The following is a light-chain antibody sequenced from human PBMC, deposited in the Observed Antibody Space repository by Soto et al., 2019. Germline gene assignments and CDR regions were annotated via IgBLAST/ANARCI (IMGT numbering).Light chain of an antibody. V-gene: IGLV2-14*01. CDR2: EVS. Sequence: QSVLTLPAAVSGSPGQSITIPCTGTSSDVGGYNYVSWYQQHPGKAPKLMIYEVSNRPSGVSNRFSGSKSGNTASLTISGLQAEDEADYYCSSYTRSRTRVFGTGIQVTVL. CDR1: SSDVGGYNY. J-gene: IGLJ1*01. CDR3: SSYTRSRTRV.